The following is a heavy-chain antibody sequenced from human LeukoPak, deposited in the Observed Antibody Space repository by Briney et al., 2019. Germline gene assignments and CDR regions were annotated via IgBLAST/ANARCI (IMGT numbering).Heavy chain of an antibody. CDR2: ISSSGSTI. CDR1: GFTFSSYE. J-gene: IGHJ4*02. Sequence: GGSLRLSCAASGFTFSSYEMNWVRQAPGKGLEWVSYISSSGSTIYYADSVKGRFTISRDNAKNSLYLQMNSLRAEDTAVYYCARIYCSGGSCHDYWGQGTLVTVSS. CDR3: ARIYCSGGSCHDY. V-gene: IGHV3-48*03. D-gene: IGHD2-15*01.